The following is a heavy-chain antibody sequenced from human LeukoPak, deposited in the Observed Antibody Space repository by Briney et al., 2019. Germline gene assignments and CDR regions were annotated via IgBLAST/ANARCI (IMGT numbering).Heavy chain of an antibody. D-gene: IGHD3-22*01. V-gene: IGHV4-59*10. CDR2: VYPSGST. Sequence: PSETLSLTCGVYGGSISDYYWNWIRQPAGKGLEWIGRVYPSGSTNYNPSLKSRVTISIDTSKNQFSLQMTSVTAADTAMYYCARSYYYDSSGSKDAFDIWGQGTMVTVSS. J-gene: IGHJ3*02. CDR3: ARSYYYDSSGSKDAFDI. CDR1: GGSISDYY.